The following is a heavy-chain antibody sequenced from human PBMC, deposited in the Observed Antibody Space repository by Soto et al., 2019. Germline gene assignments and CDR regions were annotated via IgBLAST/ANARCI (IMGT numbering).Heavy chain of an antibody. Sequence: SETLSLTCTVSGDSVSGYYWSWIRQPTGRGLEWIGHIYYSGITKYNPSLKSRVTISVDTSKNQFSLKLNFVTAADTAVYYCARQRSGSGNLLWFDSWGQGTLVTVSS. CDR1: GDSVSGYY. J-gene: IGHJ5*01. D-gene: IGHD3-10*01. V-gene: IGHV4-59*08. CDR2: IYYSGIT. CDR3: ARQRSGSGNLLWFDS.